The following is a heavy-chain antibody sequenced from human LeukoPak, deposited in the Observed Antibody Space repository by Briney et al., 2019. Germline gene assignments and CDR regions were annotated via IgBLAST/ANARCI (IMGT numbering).Heavy chain of an antibody. CDR1: GYSISSGYY. CDR2: IYHSGST. CDR3: ARLVSGWYPGQYNEGEYFDY. Sequence: PSETLSLTCAVSGYSISSGYYWGWIRQPPGKGLEWIGSIYHSGSTYYNPSLKSRVTISVDTSENQFSLKLSSVTAADTAVYYCARLVSGWYPGQYNEGEYFDYWGQGTLVTVSS. V-gene: IGHV4-38-2*01. D-gene: IGHD6-19*01. J-gene: IGHJ4*02.